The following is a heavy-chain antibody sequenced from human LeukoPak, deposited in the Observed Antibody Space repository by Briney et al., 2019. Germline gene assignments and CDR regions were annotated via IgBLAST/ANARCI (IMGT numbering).Heavy chain of an antibody. CDR3: ASAYDDYYFDY. V-gene: IGHV4-59*08. J-gene: IGHJ4*02. CDR1: GGSISSYY. D-gene: IGHD3-16*01. Sequence: PSETLSLTCTVSGGSISSYYWSWIRQPPGEGLEWIGYIYYSGSTNYNPSLKSRVTISVDTSKNQFSLKLSSVTAADTAVYYCASAYDDYYFDYWGQGTLVTVSS. CDR2: IYYSGST.